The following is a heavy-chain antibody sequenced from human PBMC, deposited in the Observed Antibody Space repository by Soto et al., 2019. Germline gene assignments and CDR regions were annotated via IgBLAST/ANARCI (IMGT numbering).Heavy chain of an antibody. Sequence: QVQLVESGGGVVQPGRSLRLSCAASGFTFSSYGMHWVRQAPGKGLEWVAVIWYDGSNKYNADSVKGRFTISRDNSKNTLYLQMNSLRAEDTAVYYCARETMVRGVIINALDYWGQGTLVTVSS. CDR3: ARETMVRGVIINALDY. J-gene: IGHJ4*02. CDR1: GFTFSSYG. D-gene: IGHD3-10*01. CDR2: IWYDGSNK. V-gene: IGHV3-33*01.